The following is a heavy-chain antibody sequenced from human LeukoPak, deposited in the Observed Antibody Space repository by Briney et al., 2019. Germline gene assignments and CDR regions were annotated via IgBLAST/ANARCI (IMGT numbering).Heavy chain of an antibody. CDR2: ISSSSSYI. Sequence: GGSLRLSCIASGFTFSSYSMNWVRQAPGKGLEWVSSISSSSSYIYYADSVKGRFTFSRDNAKNSLSLQMNSLRAEDTAVYYCARDGEVGVGRWFDPWGQGTLVTVSS. CDR1: GFTFSSYS. D-gene: IGHD1-26*01. V-gene: IGHV3-21*01. CDR3: ARDGEVGVGRWFDP. J-gene: IGHJ5*02.